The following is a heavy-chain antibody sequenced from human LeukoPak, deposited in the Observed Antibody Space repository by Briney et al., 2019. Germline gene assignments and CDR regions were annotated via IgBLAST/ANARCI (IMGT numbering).Heavy chain of an antibody. CDR1: GFSLSNYD. CDR2: IWYDGSNR. V-gene: IGHV3-33*01. Sequence: GGSLRLSCAASGFSLSNYDMHWLRQAPXXXXXXXXVIWYDGSNRYLADSVKGRITISRDTSQNTVSLQMDSLRVEDTGVYYCARGTGAKRYYFDLWGQGIPVAVSS. CDR3: ARGTGAKRYYFDL. J-gene: IGHJ4*02.